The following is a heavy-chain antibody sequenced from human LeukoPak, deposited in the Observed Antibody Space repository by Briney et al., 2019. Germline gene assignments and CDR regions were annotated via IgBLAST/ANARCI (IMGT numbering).Heavy chain of an antibody. V-gene: IGHV3-7*01. CDR1: GFTFSSYW. CDR3: ARGFVDRDGYNLGDWYFDL. D-gene: IGHD5-24*01. CDR2: IKQDGSEK. Sequence: HPGGSLRLSCAASGFTFSSYWISWVRQAPGKGLEWVANIKQDGSEKYYVDSVKGRFTISRDNAKNSLYLQMNSLRAEDTAVYYCARGFVDRDGYNLGDWYFDLWGRGTLVTVSS. J-gene: IGHJ2*01.